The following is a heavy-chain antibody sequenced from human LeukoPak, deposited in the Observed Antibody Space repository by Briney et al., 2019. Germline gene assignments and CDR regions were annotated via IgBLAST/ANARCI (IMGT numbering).Heavy chain of an antibody. CDR3: ARDLAWGAFDY. CDR1: GFTFTPYW. D-gene: IGHD7-27*01. Sequence: GGSLRLSCAASGFTFTPYWMSWVRQAPGKGLEWVANINQDGSEKYYVDSVKGRFTISRDDSKNTLSLQMNSLRVEDTAVYYCARDLAWGAFDYWGQGTLVTVSS. J-gene: IGHJ4*02. CDR2: INQDGSEK. V-gene: IGHV3-7*03.